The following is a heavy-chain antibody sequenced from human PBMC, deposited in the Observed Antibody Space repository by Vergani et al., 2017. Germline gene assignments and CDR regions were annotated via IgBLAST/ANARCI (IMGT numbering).Heavy chain of an antibody. CDR2: IFSSGTT. D-gene: IGHD2-15*01. CDR1: GGSVRTSIGYY. J-gene: IGHJ5*02. V-gene: IGHV4-61*10. CDR3: TRHWAVVAANNWFDP. Sequence: QVQLEESGPGLVKPSETLSLTCTVSGGSVRTSIGYYWTWIRQPAGKTLEWIGEIFSSGTTNYNPSFKNRVTMSVDTSKNQFSLKLSSVTAADTAVYYCTRHWAVVAANNWFDPWGQGTLVTVSS.